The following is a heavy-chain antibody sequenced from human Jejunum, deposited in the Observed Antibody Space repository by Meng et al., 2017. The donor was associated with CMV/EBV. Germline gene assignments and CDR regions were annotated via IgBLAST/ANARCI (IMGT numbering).Heavy chain of an antibody. Sequence: AASGFTFNTYAMTWVRQAPGKGLEWVSGISGNVDRTYYGDSVKGRFTISRDNSKNTSYLQMNSLRGDDTAVYYCAYSSSWAHFDYWGQGTRVTVSS. CDR3: AYSSSWAHFDY. V-gene: IGHV3-23*01. CDR1: GFTFNTYA. J-gene: IGHJ4*02. CDR2: ISGNVDRT. D-gene: IGHD6-13*01.